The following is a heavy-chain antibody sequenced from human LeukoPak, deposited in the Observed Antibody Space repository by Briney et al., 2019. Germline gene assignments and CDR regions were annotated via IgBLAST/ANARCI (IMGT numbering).Heavy chain of an antibody. CDR3: ARDFFSRFHGFPGY. V-gene: IGHV1-46*01. CDR1: GYSFTSYY. Sequence: ASVKVSCKASGYSFTSYYIHWVRQAPGQGLEWTGITNPSDGTTNYAQKFQGRVTMTRDMSTSTVYMELSSLRSEDTAVYYCARDFFSRFHGFPGYWGQGTLVTVSS. CDR2: TNPSDGTT. J-gene: IGHJ4*02. D-gene: IGHD5-24*01.